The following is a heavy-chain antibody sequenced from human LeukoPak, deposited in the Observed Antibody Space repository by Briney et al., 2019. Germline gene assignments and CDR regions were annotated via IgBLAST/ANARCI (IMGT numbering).Heavy chain of an antibody. Sequence: GGSLRLSCAASGFTFSSYAMSWVRQAPGKGLEWVSAISGSAGSTYYADSVKGRFTISRDNSKNTLYLQMNSLRAEDTAVYYCAVPSIAARLGDYWGQGTLVTVSS. V-gene: IGHV3-23*01. D-gene: IGHD6-6*01. CDR1: GFTFSSYA. CDR2: ISGSAGST. CDR3: AVPSIAARLGDY. J-gene: IGHJ4*02.